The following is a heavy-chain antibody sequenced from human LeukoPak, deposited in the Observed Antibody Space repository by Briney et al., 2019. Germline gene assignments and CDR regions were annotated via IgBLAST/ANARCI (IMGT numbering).Heavy chain of an antibody. CDR1: GYTFTGYY. V-gene: IGHV1-2*02. CDR3: ARVVRGVMGATYYFDY. CDR2: INPNSGGT. D-gene: IGHD3-10*01. Sequence: ASVKVSCKASGYTFTGYYVHWVRQAPGQGLAWMGWINPNSGGTNYAQKFQGRVTMTRDTSTSTAYMELSRLRSDDTAVYYCARVVRGVMGATYYFDYWGQGTLVTVSS. J-gene: IGHJ4*02.